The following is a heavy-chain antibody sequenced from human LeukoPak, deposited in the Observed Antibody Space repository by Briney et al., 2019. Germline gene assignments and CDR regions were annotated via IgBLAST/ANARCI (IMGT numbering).Heavy chain of an antibody. Sequence: GGSLRLSCAASGFIVSSNYMSWVRQAPGKELEWVANIKQDGSEKNYVDSVKGRFTISRDNAKNSLYLQMNSLRAEDTAVYYCARDPAYDYVWGSYPDYWGQGTLVTVSS. CDR3: ARDPAYDYVWGSYPDY. D-gene: IGHD3-16*02. J-gene: IGHJ4*02. V-gene: IGHV3-7*01. CDR1: GFIVSSNY. CDR2: IKQDGSEK.